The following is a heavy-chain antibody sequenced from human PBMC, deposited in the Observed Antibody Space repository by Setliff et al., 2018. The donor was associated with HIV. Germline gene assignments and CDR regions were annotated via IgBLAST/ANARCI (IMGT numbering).Heavy chain of an antibody. CDR1: YGSISGHY. V-gene: IGHV4-59*11. J-gene: IGHJ4*02. Sequence: SETLSLTCTVSYGSISGHYWTWIRQPPGEGLEWIGYIHHSGGTQYNPSLMSRLTMSVDSSKNQFSLSLSSVTAADTAVYYCARLPDINSWPFDYWARGTLVTVSS. D-gene: IGHD6-13*01. CDR3: ARLPDINSWPFDY. CDR2: IHHSGGT.